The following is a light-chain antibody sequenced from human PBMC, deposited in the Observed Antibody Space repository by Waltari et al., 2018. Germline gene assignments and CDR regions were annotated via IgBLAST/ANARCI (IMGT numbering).Light chain of an antibody. CDR1: SSDVGGFNY. V-gene: IGLV2-14*03. Sequence: QSALTQPASVSGSPGQSITISCTGTSSDVGGFNYVSWYQHHPGKAPKLMIYDVTKRPSGVSNRFSASGSVNTASLTISGLQAEDEAYYYCSSYIRISASWVFGGGTKLTVL. CDR2: DVT. CDR3: SSYIRISASWV. J-gene: IGLJ3*02.